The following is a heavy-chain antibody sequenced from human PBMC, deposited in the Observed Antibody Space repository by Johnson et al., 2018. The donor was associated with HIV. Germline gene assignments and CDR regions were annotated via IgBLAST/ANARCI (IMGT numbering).Heavy chain of an antibody. CDR3: ARDILAAAGISAFDI. CDR2: INSDGSST. Sequence: QLVESGGGVVQPGRSLRLSCTVSGIIFSSYWMHWVRPAPGKGLVWVSRINSDGSSTSYADSVKGRFTISRDNAKNTLYLQMNSLRADDTAVYYCARDILAAAGISAFDIWGQGTMVTVSS. CDR1: GIIFSSYW. D-gene: IGHD6-13*01. J-gene: IGHJ3*02. V-gene: IGHV3-74*01.